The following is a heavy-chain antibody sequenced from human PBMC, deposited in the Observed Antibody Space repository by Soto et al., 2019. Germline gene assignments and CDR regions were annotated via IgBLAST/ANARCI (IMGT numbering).Heavy chain of an antibody. D-gene: IGHD1-26*01. CDR3: AKGPVGSYSGDYYYGMDV. J-gene: IGHJ6*02. Sequence: EVQLLESGGGLVQPGGSLRLSCAASGFTFSSYAMSWVRQAPGKGLEWVSAISGSGGSTYYADSVKGRFTISRDNSKNTLDLQMNSLGAEDTAVYYCAKGPVGSYSGDYYYGMDVWGQGTTVTV. V-gene: IGHV3-23*01. CDR1: GFTFSSYA. CDR2: ISGSGGST.